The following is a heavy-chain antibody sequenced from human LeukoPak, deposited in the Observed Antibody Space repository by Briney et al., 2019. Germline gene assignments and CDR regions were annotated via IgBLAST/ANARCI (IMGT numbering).Heavy chain of an antibody. CDR2: ISPGGSDT. CDR3: AKRGAYESMAAFDY. J-gene: IGHJ4*02. V-gene: IGHV3-23*01. D-gene: IGHD3-22*01. CDR1: GFTSNNYA. Sequence: GGSLRLSCEVSGFTSNNYAMGWVRQAPGKGLGWVSAISPGGSDTYYTDSVRGRFTISRDNSKSTLYLQMSSLRAEDSAVYYYAKRGAYESMAAFDYWGQGTLVTVSS.